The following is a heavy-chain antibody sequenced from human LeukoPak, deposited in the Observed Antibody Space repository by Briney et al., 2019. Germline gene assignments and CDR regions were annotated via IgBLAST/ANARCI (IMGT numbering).Heavy chain of an antibody. CDR2: IIPIFGTA. CDR1: GGTFSSYG. Sequence: GASVKVSCKASGGTFSSYGISWVRQAPGQGLEWMGGIIPIFGTANYTQKFQGRVTITADESTSTAYMELSSLRSEDTAVYYCAIHYYGSGSPLYYMDVWGKGTTVTIPS. V-gene: IGHV1-69*13. D-gene: IGHD3-10*01. CDR3: AIHYYGSGSPLYYMDV. J-gene: IGHJ6*03.